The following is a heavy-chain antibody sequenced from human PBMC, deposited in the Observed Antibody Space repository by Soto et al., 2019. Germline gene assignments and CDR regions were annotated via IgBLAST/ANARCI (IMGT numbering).Heavy chain of an antibody. CDR1: GYTFTGYY. Sequence: ASVKVSCKASGYTFTGYYMHWVRQAPGQGLEWMGWINPDSGGTNYAQKFQGWVTMTRDTSISTAYMELSRLRSDDTAVYYCARDAPERAFDIWGQGTMVTVSS. CDR3: ARDAPERAFDI. J-gene: IGHJ3*02. CDR2: INPDSGGT. V-gene: IGHV1-2*04.